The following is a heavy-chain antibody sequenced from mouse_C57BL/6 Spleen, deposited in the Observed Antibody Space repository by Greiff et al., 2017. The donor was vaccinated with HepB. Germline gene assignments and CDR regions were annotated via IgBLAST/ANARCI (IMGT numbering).Heavy chain of an antibody. Sequence: VQLQQSGAELVRPGASVKLSCTASGFNIKDYYMHWVKQRPEQGLEWIGRIAPEDGDTEYAPKFQGKATMTADTSSNTAYLQLSSLTSEDTAVYYCTITTVDWYFDVWGTGTTVTVSS. CDR1: GFNIKDYY. J-gene: IGHJ1*03. CDR3: TITTVDWYFDV. D-gene: IGHD1-1*01. V-gene: IGHV14-1*01. CDR2: IAPEDGDT.